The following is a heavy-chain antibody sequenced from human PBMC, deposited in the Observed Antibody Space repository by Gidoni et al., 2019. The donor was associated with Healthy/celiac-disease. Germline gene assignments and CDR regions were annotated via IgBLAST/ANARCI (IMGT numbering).Heavy chain of an antibody. V-gene: IGHV3-23*01. J-gene: IGHJ4*02. CDR3: AKDPLGAMVRGVSYYFDY. CDR1: GFTFSSYA. D-gene: IGHD3-10*01. Sequence: VQLLESGGGLVQPGGSLRLSCAASGFTFSSYAMSWVRQAPGKGLEWVSAISGSGGSTYYADSVKGRFTISRDNSKNTLYLQMNSLRAEDTAVYYCAKDPLGAMVRGVSYYFDYWGQGTLVTVSS. CDR2: ISGSGGST.